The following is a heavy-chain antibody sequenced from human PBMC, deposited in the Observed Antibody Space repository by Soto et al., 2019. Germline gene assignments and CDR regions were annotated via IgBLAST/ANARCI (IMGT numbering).Heavy chain of an antibody. CDR1: GFAFHTYD. J-gene: IGHJ4*02. CDR2: ISNRGSP. V-gene: IGHV3-23*01. CDR3: AKHWGTPAPDDY. D-gene: IGHD6-13*01. Sequence: EVHLLESGGGLVQPGGSLTLSCAGSGFAFHTYDMTWVRQAPGKGLEWVLMISNRGSPYYSGSVRGRFTISRDNSNSILYLQMNSLRADDTAIYFCAKHWGTPAPDDYWGQGTLVTVSS.